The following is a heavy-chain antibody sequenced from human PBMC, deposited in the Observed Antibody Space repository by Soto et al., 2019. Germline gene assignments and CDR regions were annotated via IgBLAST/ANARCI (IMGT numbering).Heavy chain of an antibody. CDR2: IYYSGST. D-gene: IGHD3-10*01. J-gene: IGHJ5*02. CDR1: GGSISSSSYY. CDR3: ARQIPTGVRGVSDNWFDP. V-gene: IGHV4-39*01. Sequence: LPLTCTVSGGSISSSSYYWGWIRQPPGKGLEWIGSIYYSGSTYYNPSLKSRVTISVDTSKNQFSLKLSSVTAADTAVYYCARQIPTGVRGVSDNWFDPWGQGTLVTVSS.